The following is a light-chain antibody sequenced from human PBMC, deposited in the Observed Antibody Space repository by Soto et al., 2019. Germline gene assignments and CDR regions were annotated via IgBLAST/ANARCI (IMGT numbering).Light chain of an antibody. CDR2: GGS. J-gene: IGKJ1*01. V-gene: IGKV3-20*01. Sequence: EIVLTQSPDTLSLSPGERATLSCRASQSFSSSYLAWYQQKPGQAPRLLIYGGSSRAIGIPDRFIGSGSGTDFPLTISRLEPEDFAVYYCQQYGGSSTWTFGQGTKVESK. CDR3: QQYGGSSTWT. CDR1: QSFSSSY.